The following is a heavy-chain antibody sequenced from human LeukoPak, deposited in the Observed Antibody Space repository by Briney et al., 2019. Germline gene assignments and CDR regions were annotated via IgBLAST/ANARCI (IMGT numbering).Heavy chain of an antibody. CDR3: ARSTELANYAFDI. Sequence: GGSLRLSRAASGLTFSDYYMSWSRQAPGKGLEWISYISSSSVYTNYADSVKGRFTISRDNSKNSLYLQMNSLRDEDTAVYYCARSTELANYAFDIWGQGTMVTVSS. CDR1: GLTFSDYY. V-gene: IGHV3-11*06. CDR2: ISSSSVYT. D-gene: IGHD5-24*01. J-gene: IGHJ3*02.